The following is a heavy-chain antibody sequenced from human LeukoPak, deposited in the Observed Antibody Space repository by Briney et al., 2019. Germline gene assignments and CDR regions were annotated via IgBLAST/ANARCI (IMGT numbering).Heavy chain of an antibody. J-gene: IGHJ5*02. CDR3: ARGRHHDGWFDP. CDR2: IYYSGST. CDR1: GGSISSGDYY. Sequence: PSETLSLTCTVSGGSISSGDYYWSWIRQPPGKGLEWIGYIYYSGSTYYNPSLKSRVTISVDTSKNQFSLKLSSVTAADTAVYYCARGRHHDGWFDPWGQGTLVTVSS. V-gene: IGHV4-30-4*08. D-gene: IGHD3-16*01.